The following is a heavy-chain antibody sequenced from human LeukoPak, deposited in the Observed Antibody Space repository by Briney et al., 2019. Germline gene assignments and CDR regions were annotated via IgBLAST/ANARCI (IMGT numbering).Heavy chain of an antibody. V-gene: IGHV4-59*01. J-gene: IGHJ6*03. Sequence: SETLSLTCTVSNGPINTYQWSWIRQPPGKGLEWLGNIHYSGSANYNPSLKSRVTISVDTSKNQFSLKLSSVTAADTAVYYCARGWRGGYYYYYYMDVWGKGTTVTVSS. CDR2: IHYSGSA. CDR3: ARGWRGGYYYYYYMDV. D-gene: IGHD2-15*01. CDR1: NGPINTYQ.